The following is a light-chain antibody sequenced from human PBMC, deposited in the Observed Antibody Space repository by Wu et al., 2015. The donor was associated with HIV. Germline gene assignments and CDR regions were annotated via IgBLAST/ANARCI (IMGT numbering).Light chain of an antibody. Sequence: AIQLTQSPSSLSASIGDRVNITCRASQDIFTYLAWYQQTPGKAPRVLIYDASTLQNGVSSRFSGSGSGTDFTLTISGLQREDFAVYSCQQLNSFPXTFGQGSRLEI. V-gene: IGKV1-13*02. CDR2: DAS. J-gene: IGKJ5*01. CDR3: QQLNSFPXT. CDR1: QDIFTY.